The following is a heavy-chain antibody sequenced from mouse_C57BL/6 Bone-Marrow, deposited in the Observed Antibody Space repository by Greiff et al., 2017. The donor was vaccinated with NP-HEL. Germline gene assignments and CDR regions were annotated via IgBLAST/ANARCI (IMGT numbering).Heavy chain of an antibody. V-gene: IGHV1-82*01. CDR1: GYAFSSSW. CDR3: ASRRQLNDY. Sequence: QVQLQQSGPELVKPGASVKISCKASGYAFSSSWMNWVKQRPGKGLEWIGRIYPGDGDTNYNGKFKGKATLTADKSSSTAYMQLSSLTSEDSAVYFCASRRQLNDYWGQGTTLTVSS. CDR2: IYPGDGDT. J-gene: IGHJ2*01. D-gene: IGHD3-2*01.